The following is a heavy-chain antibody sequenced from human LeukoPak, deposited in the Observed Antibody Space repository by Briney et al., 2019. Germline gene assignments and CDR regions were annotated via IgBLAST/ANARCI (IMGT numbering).Heavy chain of an antibody. CDR1: GGSISSSSYY. CDR2: IYYSGST. D-gene: IGHD3/OR15-3a*01. Sequence: PSETLSLTCTVSGGSISSSSYYWGWIRQPPGKGLEWIGSIYYSGSTYYNPSLKSRVTISVDTSKNQFSLKLSSVTAADTAVYYCAREGLGNWYFDLWGRGALVTVSS. CDR3: AREGLGNWYFDL. V-gene: IGHV4-39*07. J-gene: IGHJ2*01.